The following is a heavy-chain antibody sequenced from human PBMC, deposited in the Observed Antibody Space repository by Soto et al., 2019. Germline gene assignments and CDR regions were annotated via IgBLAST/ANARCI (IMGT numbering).Heavy chain of an antibody. CDR2: ISDDGSKT. CDR3: AKLSIRKSWAVTFDH. V-gene: IGHV3-30*18. J-gene: IGHJ4*02. CDR1: GVSFRDYG. Sequence: GRPLRLSCAAAGVSFRDYGMHWVRQAPGKGLEWVAVISDDGSKTYYADSVKGRFTMSRDDSKSTVYLQMNSLRPEDTAMYYCAKLSIRKSWAVTFDHWGQGTSVTVSS. D-gene: IGHD4-17*01.